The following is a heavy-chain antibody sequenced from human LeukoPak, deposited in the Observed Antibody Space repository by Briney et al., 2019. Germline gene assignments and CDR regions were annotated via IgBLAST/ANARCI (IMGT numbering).Heavy chain of an antibody. Sequence: GGSLRLSCVASEFTFTNNDMSWVRQAPGEGLEWVSAIGDNGGTTYADSVKGRFTISSDNSKNTLYLQMNSLRAEDTAIYYCGRDPNGDYVGAFDFWGQGTMVTVSS. J-gene: IGHJ3*01. CDR2: IGDNGGTT. V-gene: IGHV3-23*01. CDR1: EFTFTNND. D-gene: IGHD4-17*01. CDR3: GRDPNGDYVGAFDF.